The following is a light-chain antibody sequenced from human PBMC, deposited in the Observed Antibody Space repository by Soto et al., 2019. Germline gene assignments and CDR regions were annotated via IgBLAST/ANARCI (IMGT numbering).Light chain of an antibody. J-gene: IGKJ1*01. CDR2: GAS. CDR1: QSVSSNY. CDR3: QQYGSSPRT. Sequence: EIVLTQSPGTLSLSPGERVTLSCRASQSVSSNYLAWYQQKPGQAPRLLIYGASSRATGIPDRFSGSGSGTDFTLTISRQEPEDFAVYYCQQYGSSPRTFGQGTKVEIK. V-gene: IGKV3-20*01.